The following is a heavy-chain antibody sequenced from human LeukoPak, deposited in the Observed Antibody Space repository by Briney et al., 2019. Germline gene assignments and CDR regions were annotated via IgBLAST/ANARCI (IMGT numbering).Heavy chain of an antibody. J-gene: IGHJ4*02. Sequence: SETLSLTCAVSGGPISTRYYYWGWIRQPPGKGLEWIGTIHHSGSAYYNPSLKSQVTISVDTSNNYFSLKLSSVTAGDTAVYYCASLYFYGSGSFPNYWGQGILVTVST. V-gene: IGHV4-39*02. CDR1: GGPISTRYYY. CDR2: IHHSGSA. CDR3: ASLYFYGSGSFPNY. D-gene: IGHD3-10*01.